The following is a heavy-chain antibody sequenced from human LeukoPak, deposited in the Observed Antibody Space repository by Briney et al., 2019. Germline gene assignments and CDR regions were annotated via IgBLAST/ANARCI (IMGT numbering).Heavy chain of an antibody. CDR2: INHSGST. CDR1: GGSFSGYY. CDR3: ARQGAGVPFDY. Sequence: SETLSLTCAVYGGSFSGYYWSWIRQPPRKGLEWIGEINHSGSTNYNPSLKSRVTISVDTSKNQFSLKLSSVTAADTAVYYCARQGAGVPFDYWGRGTLVTVSS. D-gene: IGHD3-10*01. V-gene: IGHV4-34*01. J-gene: IGHJ4*02.